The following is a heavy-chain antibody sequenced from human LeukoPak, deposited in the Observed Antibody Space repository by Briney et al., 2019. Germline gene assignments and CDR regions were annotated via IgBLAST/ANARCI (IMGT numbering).Heavy chain of an antibody. CDR2: IYHSGST. J-gene: IGHJ6*03. CDR3: ARDRRSFYYYYMDV. D-gene: IGHD1-14*01. Sequence: PSETLSLTCAVYGGSFSGYYWSWIRQPPGKGLEWIGSIYHSGSTYYNPSLKSRVTISVDTSKNQFSLKLSSVTAADTAVYYCARDRRSFYYYYMDVWGKGTTVTVSS. CDR1: GGSFSGYY. V-gene: IGHV4-34*01.